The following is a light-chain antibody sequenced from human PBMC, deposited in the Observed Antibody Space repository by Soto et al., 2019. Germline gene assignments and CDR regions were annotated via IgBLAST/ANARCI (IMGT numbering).Light chain of an antibody. CDR3: QQYNGYSRT. J-gene: IGKJ1*01. V-gene: IGKV1-5*01. Sequence: DIRMTQSPSTLSASVSDRVTLTCRASQSIGDSLAWYQQKPGKAPYLLISDVSSLERGVPSRFSGSGSGTEFTLTISSMQPDDFATFYCQQYNGYSRTVGQGTKVDI. CDR1: QSIGDS. CDR2: DVS.